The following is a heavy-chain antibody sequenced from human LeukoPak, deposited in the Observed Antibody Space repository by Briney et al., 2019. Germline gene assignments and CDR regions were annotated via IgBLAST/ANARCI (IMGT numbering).Heavy chain of an antibody. V-gene: IGHV4-39*01. CDR1: GGSISSSSYY. CDR2: TYYSGST. D-gene: IGHD1-7*01. CDR3: ARQKLELRPEAAFDI. J-gene: IGHJ3*02. Sequence: SETLSLTCTVSGGSISSSSYYWGWIRQPPGKGLEWIGSTYYSGSTYYNPSLKSRVTISVDTSKNQFSLKLSSVTAADTAVYYCARQKLELRPEAAFDIWGQGTMVTVSS.